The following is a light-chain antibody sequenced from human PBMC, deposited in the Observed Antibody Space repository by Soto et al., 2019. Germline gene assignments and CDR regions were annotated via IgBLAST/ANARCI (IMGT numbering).Light chain of an antibody. V-gene: IGLV2-8*01. Sequence: QSALTQPPSASGSPVQSVTISCTGTNRDVGTHNYVSWYQQYPGKAPKLLIYDVVKRPSGIPHRFSGSKSGNTASLTVSGLQADDEADYYCFSYAGGSTFVFGTGTKVTVL. CDR3: FSYAGGSTFV. CDR2: DVV. CDR1: NRDVGTHNY. J-gene: IGLJ1*01.